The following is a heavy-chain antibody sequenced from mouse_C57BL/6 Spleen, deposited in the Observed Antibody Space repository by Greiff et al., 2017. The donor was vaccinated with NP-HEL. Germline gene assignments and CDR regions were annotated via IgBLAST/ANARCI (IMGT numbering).Heavy chain of an antibody. CDR3: ARLYYDYDAMDY. J-gene: IGHJ4*01. D-gene: IGHD2-1*01. CDR2: ISSGSSTI. Sequence: EVKLVESGGGLVKPGGSLKLSCAASGFTFSDYGMHWVRQAPEKGLEWVAYISSGSSTIYYADTVKGRFTISRDNAKNTLFLQMTSLRSEDTAMYYCARLYYDYDAMDYWGQGTSVTVSS. CDR1: GFTFSDYG. V-gene: IGHV5-17*01.